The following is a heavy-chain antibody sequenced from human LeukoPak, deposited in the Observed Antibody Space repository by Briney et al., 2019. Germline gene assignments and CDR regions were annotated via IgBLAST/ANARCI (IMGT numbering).Heavy chain of an antibody. V-gene: IGHV3-66*01. CDR3: ARDNAHAFDI. J-gene: IGHJ3*02. CDR1: GFTFDDYA. Sequence: PGRSLRLSCAASGFTFDDYAMHWVRQAPGKGLEWVSVIYSGGSTYYADSVKGRFTISRDNSKNTLYLQMNSLRAEDTAVYYCARDNAHAFDIWGQGTMVTVSS. CDR2: IYSGGST.